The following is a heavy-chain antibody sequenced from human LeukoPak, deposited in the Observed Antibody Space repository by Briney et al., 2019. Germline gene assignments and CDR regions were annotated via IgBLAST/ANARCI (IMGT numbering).Heavy chain of an antibody. V-gene: IGHV3-15*01. CDR1: GFTVSSNY. CDR2: IKSKTDGGTT. Sequence: GGSLRLSCAASGFTVSSNYMSWVRQAPGKGLEWVGRIKSKTDGGTTDYAAPVKGRFTISRGDSKNTLYLQMNSLKTEDTAVYYCTTDQDGSGSYYLYYYGMDVWGKGTTVTVSS. D-gene: IGHD3-10*01. CDR3: TTDQDGSGSYYLYYYGMDV. J-gene: IGHJ6*04.